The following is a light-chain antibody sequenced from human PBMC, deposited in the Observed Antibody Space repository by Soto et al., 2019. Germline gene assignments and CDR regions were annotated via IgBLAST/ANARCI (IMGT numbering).Light chain of an antibody. CDR2: GAS. V-gene: IGKV3-15*01. CDR3: QQYKNWPWT. Sequence: IVMTQSPSALSASPGGRATLSCRASQGFXGALPWYQQKPGQAPRFLXYGASTRATTFPARLSGSGSGTDFTLTISSLQSEDFEVYYCQQYKNWPWTFGQGTKVDIK. J-gene: IGKJ1*01. CDR1: QGFXGA.